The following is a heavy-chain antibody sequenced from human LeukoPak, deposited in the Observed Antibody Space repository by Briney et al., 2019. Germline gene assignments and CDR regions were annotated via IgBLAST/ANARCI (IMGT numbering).Heavy chain of an antibody. D-gene: IGHD1-26*01. J-gene: IGHJ3*02. V-gene: IGHV4-4*09. CDR2: TYTSGST. Sequence: SETLSLTCTVSGGSISSYYWSWIRQPPGKGLEWIGYTYTSGSTNYNPSLKSRVTISVDTSKNQFSLKLSSVTAADTAVYYRARLSSDAFDIWGQGTMVTVSS. CDR1: GGSISSYY. CDR3: ARLSSDAFDI.